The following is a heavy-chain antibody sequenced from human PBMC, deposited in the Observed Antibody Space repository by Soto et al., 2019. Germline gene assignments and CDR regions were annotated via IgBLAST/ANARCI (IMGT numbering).Heavy chain of an antibody. Sequence: EVQLLESGGGLVQPGGSLRLSCAASGFTFSSYAMSWVRQAPGKGLEWVSSLTDTGGSTYYADSVKGRFTISRDNSKNTVYLQMNSLRAEDTAVYYCANLKIISGGVIVINYWGQGTLVTVSS. CDR1: GFTFSSYA. D-gene: IGHD3-16*02. CDR2: LTDTGGST. J-gene: IGHJ4*02. CDR3: ANLKIISGGVIVINY. V-gene: IGHV3-23*01.